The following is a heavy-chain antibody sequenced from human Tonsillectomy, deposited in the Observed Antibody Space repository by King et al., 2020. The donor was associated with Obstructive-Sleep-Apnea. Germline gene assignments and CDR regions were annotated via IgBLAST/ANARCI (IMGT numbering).Heavy chain of an antibody. CDR3: AKVGSSVYYENVDY. D-gene: IGHD3-22*01. CDR1: GFIFRSYA. Sequence: VQLVESGGGLVQPGGSLRLSCAASGFIFRSYAMSWVRQAPGKGLEWVAVISGSGGSTNYADSVKGRFTISRDNSKNTLYLHMNSLRAEDTAVYYCAKVGSSVYYENVDYWGQGTLVTVSS. V-gene: IGHV3-23*04. J-gene: IGHJ4*02. CDR2: ISGSGGST.